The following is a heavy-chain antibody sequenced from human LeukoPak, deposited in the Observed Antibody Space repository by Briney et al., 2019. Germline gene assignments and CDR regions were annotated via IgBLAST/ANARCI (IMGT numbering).Heavy chain of an antibody. J-gene: IGHJ4*02. V-gene: IGHV1-69*13. CDR2: IIPIFGTA. CDR3: ATDNYGGKKGGRDY. Sequence: SVKVSCKASGYTFTSYGISWVRQAPGQGLEWMGRIIPIFGTANYAQKFQGRVTITADESTSTAYMELSSLRSEDTAVYYYATDNYGGKKGGRDYWGQGTLVTVSS. CDR1: GYTFTSYG. D-gene: IGHD4-23*01.